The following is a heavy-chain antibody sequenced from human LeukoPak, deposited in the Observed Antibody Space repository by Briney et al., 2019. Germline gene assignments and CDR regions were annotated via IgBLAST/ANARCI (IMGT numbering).Heavy chain of an antibody. J-gene: IGHJ4*02. Sequence: GESLKISCKASGYSFTNSWIGWVRQMPGKGLEWMGIIYPGDSDTRYSPSFQGQVTISADKSISTAYLQWSSLKASDTAMYYCAYMSHVDTAPWFDYWGQGTLVTVSS. D-gene: IGHD5-18*01. CDR3: AYMSHVDTAPWFDY. CDR1: GYSFTNSW. CDR2: IYPGDSDT. V-gene: IGHV5-51*01.